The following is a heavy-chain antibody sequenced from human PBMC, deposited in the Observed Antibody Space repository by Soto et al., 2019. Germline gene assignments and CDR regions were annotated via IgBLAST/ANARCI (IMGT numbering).Heavy chain of an antibody. CDR3: AKRTVGWYFDL. D-gene: IGHD4-17*01. Sequence: EVQLLESGGGLVQPGGSLRLSWAASGFPFSSFAMNWFPRAPGKGLEWVSVISGSGGSTYYTDAVKGRFTISRDNSKNTLYLQMNSLRAEDTAVYYCAKRTVGWYFDLWGRGTLVTVSS. J-gene: IGHJ2*01. CDR1: GFPFSSFA. CDR2: ISGSGGST. V-gene: IGHV3-23*01.